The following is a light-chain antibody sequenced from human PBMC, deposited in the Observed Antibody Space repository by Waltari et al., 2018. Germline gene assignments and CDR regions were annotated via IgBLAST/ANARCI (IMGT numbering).Light chain of an antibody. CDR2: DVS. CDR1: SRDVGFYNY. Sequence: QSALTQPTSVSGSPGQSITISCTGTSRDVGFYNYVSWYQQYPGKVPQLLLDDVSDRPSGVSSRFSGSKSGNTASLTISGLQADDEADYYCNSYTGSSSWVFGGGTKLTVL. V-gene: IGLV2-14*01. CDR3: NSYTGSSSWV. J-gene: IGLJ3*02.